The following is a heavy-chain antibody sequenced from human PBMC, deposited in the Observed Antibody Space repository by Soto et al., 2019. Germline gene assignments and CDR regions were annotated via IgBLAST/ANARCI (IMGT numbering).Heavy chain of an antibody. J-gene: IGHJ3*02. CDR2: ISYDGSNK. CDR1: GFTFSSYG. D-gene: IGHD5-18*01. Sequence: GGSLRLSCAASGFTFSSYGMHWVRQAPGKGLEWVAVISYDGSNKYYADSVKGRFTISRDDSKNTLYLQMNSLRAEDTAVYYCAKELGEYSYGFIEVLASDIWGQGTMVTVSS. V-gene: IGHV3-30*18. CDR3: AKELGEYSYGFIEVLASDI.